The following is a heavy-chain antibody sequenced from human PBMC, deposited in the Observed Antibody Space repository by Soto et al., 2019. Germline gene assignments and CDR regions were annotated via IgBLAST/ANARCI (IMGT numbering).Heavy chain of an antibody. D-gene: IGHD1-26*01. CDR3: ARGRIVGATTCCFDL. Sequence: GGSLRLSCAASGFTFSSYWMHWVRQAPGKGLVWVSRINSDGSSTSYADSVKGRFTISRDNAKNTLYLQMNSLRAEDTAVYYCARGRIVGATTCCFDLWAQRTLVRVS. J-gene: IGHJ5*02. CDR1: GFTFSSYW. V-gene: IGHV3-74*01. CDR2: INSDGSST.